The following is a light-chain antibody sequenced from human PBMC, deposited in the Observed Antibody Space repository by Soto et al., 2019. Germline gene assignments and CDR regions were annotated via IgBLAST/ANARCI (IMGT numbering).Light chain of an antibody. CDR3: QQYNNWPPLVT. Sequence: DIQMTQSPSILSASVGDRVTITCRASQSIGSWVAWYQQKPGRAPNLLIHKASHLESGVPSRFSGSGSGTEFTLTISSLQSEDFAVYYCQQYNNWPPLVTFGPGTKVDIK. CDR2: KAS. J-gene: IGKJ3*01. CDR1: QSIGSW. V-gene: IGKV1-5*03.